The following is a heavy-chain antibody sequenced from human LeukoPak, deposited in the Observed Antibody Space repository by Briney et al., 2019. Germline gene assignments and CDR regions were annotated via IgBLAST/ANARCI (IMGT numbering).Heavy chain of an antibody. CDR1: GYTFTSYD. Sequence: ASVKVSCKASGYTFTSYDINWVRQATGQGLEWMGWMNPNSGNTGYAQKFQGRVTMTRNTPISTAYMELSSLRSEDTAVYYCAREDSSSWSYYYYYYGMDVWGQGTTVTVSS. J-gene: IGHJ6*02. V-gene: IGHV1-8*01. D-gene: IGHD6-13*01. CDR2: MNPNSGNT. CDR3: AREDSSSWSYYYYYYGMDV.